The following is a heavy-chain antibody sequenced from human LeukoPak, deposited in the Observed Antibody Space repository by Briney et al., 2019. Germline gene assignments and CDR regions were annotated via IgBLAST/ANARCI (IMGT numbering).Heavy chain of an antibody. D-gene: IGHD3-16*01. CDR1: GGSFSGYY. J-gene: IGHJ4*02. CDR3: AREGVGDY. Sequence: SETLSLTCAVYGGSFSGYYWSWIRQPPGKGLEWIGEINHSGSTNYNPSLKSRVTISVDTSKNQFSLKLSSVTAADTAVYYCAREGVGDYWGQGTLVTVSS. CDR2: INHSGST. V-gene: IGHV4-34*01.